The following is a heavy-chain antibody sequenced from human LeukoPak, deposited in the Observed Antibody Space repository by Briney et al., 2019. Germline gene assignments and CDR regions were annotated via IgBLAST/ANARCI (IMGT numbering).Heavy chain of an antibody. Sequence: GGSLRLSCAASGFTFSSYAMSWVRQAPGKGPEWVSGISGSGGSTYYADSVKGRFTVSRDNSKNTLYLQMNSLRAEDTAVYFCARGGILRGNYFDYWGQGTLVTVSS. CDR1: GFTFSSYA. CDR2: ISGSGGST. CDR3: ARGGILRGNYFDY. V-gene: IGHV3-23*01. J-gene: IGHJ4*02. D-gene: IGHD5-18*01.